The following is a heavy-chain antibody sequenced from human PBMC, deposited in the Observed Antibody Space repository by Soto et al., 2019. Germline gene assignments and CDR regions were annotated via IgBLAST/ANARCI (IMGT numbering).Heavy chain of an antibody. J-gene: IGHJ1*01. CDR2: IYWDGDI. D-gene: IGHD6-19*01. CDR3: AHLQVAGTIGHFQH. Sequence: QITLKESGPTLVKPTQTLTLTCAFSGFSLTTRGVGVGWIRQPPGRALEWLTLIYWDGDIHYSPSPRNRLTINRDPSKNQVVLRMTHMHPVDTATYYCAHLQVAGTIGHFQHWGRGTLVIVSS. CDR1: GFSLTTRGVG. V-gene: IGHV2-5*02.